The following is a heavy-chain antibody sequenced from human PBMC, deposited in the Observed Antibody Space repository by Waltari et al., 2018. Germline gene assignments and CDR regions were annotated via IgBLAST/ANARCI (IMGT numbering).Heavy chain of an antibody. Sequence: QVQLQESGPGLVKPSETLSLTCTVSGGSISSYYWSWIRQPPGKGLEWIGYIYYSGSTNYNPTLKSRVTISVDTSKNQFSLKLSSVTAADTAVYYCAIGYSSGWYYAFDIWGQGTMVTVSS. CDR1: GGSISSYY. J-gene: IGHJ3*02. D-gene: IGHD6-19*01. V-gene: IGHV4-59*01. CDR2: IYYSGST. CDR3: AIGYSSGWYYAFDI.